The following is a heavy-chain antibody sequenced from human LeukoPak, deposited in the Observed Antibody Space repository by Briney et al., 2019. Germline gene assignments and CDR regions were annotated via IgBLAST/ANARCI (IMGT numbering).Heavy chain of an antibody. V-gene: IGHV1-46*01. CDR1: GYTFTSYC. Sequence: ASVKVSCKASGYTFTSYCMHWVRQAPGQGLEWMGIINPSGGSTSYAQKFQGRVTMTRDTSTSTVYMELSSLRSEDTAVYYCATLLRYYYGSGSYHGVFNYYGMDVWGQGTTVTVSS. J-gene: IGHJ6*02. CDR3: ATLLRYYYGSGSYHGVFNYYGMDV. D-gene: IGHD3-10*01. CDR2: INPSGGST.